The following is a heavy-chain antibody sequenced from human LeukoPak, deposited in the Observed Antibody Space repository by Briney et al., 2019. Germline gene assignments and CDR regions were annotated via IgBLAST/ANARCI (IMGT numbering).Heavy chain of an antibody. CDR3: AKDWVVRGVISY. D-gene: IGHD3-10*01. CDR2: ISYDGSHK. V-gene: IGHV3-30-3*01. J-gene: IGHJ4*02. CDR1: GFTFSSYA. Sequence: GGSLRLSCEASGFTFSSYAMHWVRQAPGKGLEWVAVISYDGSHKYYADSVKGRFTISRDNSKNRLYLQMNSLRAEDTAAYYCAKDWVVRGVISYWGQGTLVTVSS.